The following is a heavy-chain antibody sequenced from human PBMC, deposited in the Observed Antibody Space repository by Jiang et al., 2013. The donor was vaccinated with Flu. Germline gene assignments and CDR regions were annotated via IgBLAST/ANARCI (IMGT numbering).Heavy chain of an antibody. J-gene: IGHJ4*02. CDR2: ISYDGSNK. Sequence: ASGFTFSSYGMHWVRQAPGKGLEWVAVISYDGSNKYYADSVKGRFTISRDNSKNTLYLQMNSLRAEDTAVYYCARDHSSGYYSYYFDYWGQGTLVTVSS. V-gene: IGHV3-33*05. CDR1: GFTFSSYG. D-gene: IGHD3-22*01. CDR3: ARDHSSGYYSYYFDY.